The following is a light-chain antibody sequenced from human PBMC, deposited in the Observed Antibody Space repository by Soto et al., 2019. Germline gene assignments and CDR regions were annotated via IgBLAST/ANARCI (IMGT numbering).Light chain of an antibody. J-gene: IGLJ2*01. V-gene: IGLV1-51*01. CDR2: DNN. Sequence: QSVLTQPPSVSADPGQTVTISCSGRSSNIGNNYVSWYQQLPGTAPKLLIYDNNKRPSGIPDRFSGSKSGTSATLGITGLQTGDEADYYCGTWDSILSAVVFGGGTKLTVL. CDR1: SSNIGNNY. CDR3: GTWDSILSAVV.